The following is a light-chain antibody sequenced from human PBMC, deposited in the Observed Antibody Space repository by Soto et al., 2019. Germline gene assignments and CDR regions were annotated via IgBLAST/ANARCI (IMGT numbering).Light chain of an antibody. CDR3: QHYDNWPPLFS. Sequence: EIVMTQSPATLSMSPGERATLSCRASQSVRTNVAWYQQKPGQAPRLLISGASTRASGIPDRFSGSGSATEFTLTVSSLQSEDFAVYYCQHYDNWPPLFSFGQGTKLEIK. CDR2: GAS. CDR1: QSVRTN. V-gene: IGKV3-15*01. J-gene: IGKJ2*03.